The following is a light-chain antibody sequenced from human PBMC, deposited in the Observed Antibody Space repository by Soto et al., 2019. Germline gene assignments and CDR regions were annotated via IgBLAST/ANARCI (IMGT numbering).Light chain of an antibody. J-gene: IGKJ2*01. CDR1: QSVSSN. V-gene: IGKV3-15*01. Sequence: EIVMTQSPATLSVSPGERATLSCRASQSVSSNLAWYQQKPGQAPRLLIYSASTRATGLPARFSGRGSGTEFTLTFNSLQSDDFAVYYCQHYNNWPYTFGQGTKLEIK. CDR3: QHYNNWPYT. CDR2: SAS.